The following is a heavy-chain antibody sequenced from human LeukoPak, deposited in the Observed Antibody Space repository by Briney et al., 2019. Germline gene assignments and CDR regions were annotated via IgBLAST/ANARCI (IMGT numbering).Heavy chain of an antibody. CDR3: ARRSQTTVTTRGAFDI. CDR1: GYSFTSYW. CDR2: IYPGDSDT. D-gene: IGHD4-17*01. Sequence: GESLKISCKGSGYSFTSYWIGWVRQMPGKGLEWMGIIYPGDSDTRYSPSFQGQVTISADKSISTAYLQWSSLKASDTAMYYCARRSQTTVTTRGAFDIWGQGTMVTVSS. J-gene: IGHJ3*02. V-gene: IGHV5-51*01.